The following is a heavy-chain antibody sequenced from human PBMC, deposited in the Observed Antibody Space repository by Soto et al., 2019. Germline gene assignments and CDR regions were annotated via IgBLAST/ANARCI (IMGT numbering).Heavy chain of an antibody. Sequence: GGSLRLSCAASGFTFSSFWMHWVRQAPGKGLEWVAVISYDGSNKYYADSVKGRFTISRDNSKNTLYLQMNSLRAEDTAVYYCAKDNVDTAMAIDYWGQGTLVTVS. V-gene: IGHV3-30*18. CDR1: GFTFSSFW. J-gene: IGHJ4*02. CDR3: AKDNVDTAMAIDY. CDR2: ISYDGSNK. D-gene: IGHD5-18*01.